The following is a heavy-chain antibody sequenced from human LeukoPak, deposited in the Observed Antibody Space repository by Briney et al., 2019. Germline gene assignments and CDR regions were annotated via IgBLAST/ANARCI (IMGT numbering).Heavy chain of an antibody. CDR1: GFTFSSYG. Sequence: PGGSLRLSCAASGFTFSSYGMHWVRQAPGKGLEWVSFIRYDGSNKYYADSVKGRFTISRDNSKNTLYLQMNSLRPEDTAVYCATPHFDYWGQGTLVTVSS. J-gene: IGHJ4*02. V-gene: IGHV3-30*02. CDR2: IRYDGSNK. CDR3: ATPHFDY.